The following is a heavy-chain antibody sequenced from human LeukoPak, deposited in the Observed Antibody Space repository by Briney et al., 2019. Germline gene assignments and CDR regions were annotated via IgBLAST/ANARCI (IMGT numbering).Heavy chain of an antibody. D-gene: IGHD3-10*01. CDR1: GGSFSGYY. V-gene: IGHV4-34*01. CDR2: INHSGST. CDR3: ARGMQWFGEYLFYYYYGMDV. J-gene: IGHJ6*02. Sequence: ASETLSLTCAVYGGSFSGYYWSWIRQPPGEGLEWIGEINHSGSTNYNPSLKSRVTISVDTSKNQFSLKLSSVTAADTAVYYCARGMQWFGEYLFYYYYGMDVWGQGTTVTVSS.